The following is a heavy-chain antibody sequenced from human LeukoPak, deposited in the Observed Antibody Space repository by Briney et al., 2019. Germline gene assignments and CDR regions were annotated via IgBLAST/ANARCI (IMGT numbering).Heavy chain of an antibody. D-gene: IGHD5-18*01. J-gene: IGHJ4*02. CDR2: IKEDGSEK. V-gene: IGHV3-7*03. Sequence: GGSLRLSCAASGFTFSSYWMSWVRQAPGKGLEWVANIKEDGSEKYYVDSVKGRFTISRDNSVNTLYLQMNSLRAADTAVYYCAKSRVRYSLDYFDYWGQGTLVTVSS. CDR3: AKSRVRYSLDYFDY. CDR1: GFTFSSYW.